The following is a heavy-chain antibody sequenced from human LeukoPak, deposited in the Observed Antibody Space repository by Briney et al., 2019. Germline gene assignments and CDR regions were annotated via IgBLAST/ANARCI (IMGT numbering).Heavy chain of an antibody. CDR3: ARDWGYCSSTSCYTYFDY. CDR1: GFTFSSYA. V-gene: IGHV3-30-3*01. Sequence: GGSLRLSCAASGFTFSSYAMHWVRQAPGKGLEWVAVISYDGSNKYYADSVKGRFTISRDNSKNTLYLQMNSLRAEDTAVYYCARDWGYCSSTSCYTYFDYWGQGTLVTASS. CDR2: ISYDGSNK. J-gene: IGHJ4*02. D-gene: IGHD2-2*01.